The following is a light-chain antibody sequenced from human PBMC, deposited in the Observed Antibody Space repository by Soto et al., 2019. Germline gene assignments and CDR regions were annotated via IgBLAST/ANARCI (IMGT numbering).Light chain of an antibody. CDR2: SNN. V-gene: IGLV1-44*01. J-gene: IGLJ3*02. CDR3: AAWDDSLNGWV. CDR1: SSNIGSNT. Sequence: QSVLTQPPSASGTPGQRVTISCSGSSSNIGSNTVNWYQQLPVTAPKLLIYSNNQRPSGVPDRFSGSKSGTSASLAISGLQSEDEADYYCAAWDDSLNGWVFGGETKLTVL.